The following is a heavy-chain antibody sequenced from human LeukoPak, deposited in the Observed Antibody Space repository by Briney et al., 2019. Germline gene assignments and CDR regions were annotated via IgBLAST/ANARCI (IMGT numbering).Heavy chain of an antibody. Sequence: PGGSLRLSCAASGFTFSDYYMCWIRQAPGKGLEWVSYISSSDSPRFYADSVKGRFTISRDNAKNSLYLQMNSLRAEDTAVYYCARDPDDIQHYFDYWGQGTLVTVSS. J-gene: IGHJ4*02. CDR2: ISSSDSPR. CDR3: ARDPDDIQHYFDY. V-gene: IGHV3-11*04. CDR1: GFTFSDYY. D-gene: IGHD3-9*01.